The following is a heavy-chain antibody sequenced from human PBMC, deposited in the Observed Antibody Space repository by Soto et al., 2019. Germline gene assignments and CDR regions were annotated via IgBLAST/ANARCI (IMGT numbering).Heavy chain of an antibody. Sequence: EVQLVESGGGLVQPGGSLRLSCAASGFTFGSNWMSWVRQAPGKGLEWVANIKRDGSEKYYVDSVKGRFTISRDNAKNTRYLQMNSQRAHDTAVYYCAYLEWESSGYDDDWGQGTQDTVSS. D-gene: IGHD5-12*01. J-gene: IGHJ4*02. CDR3: AYLEWESSGYDDD. CDR2: IKRDGSEK. V-gene: IGHV3-7*03. CDR1: GFTFGSNW.